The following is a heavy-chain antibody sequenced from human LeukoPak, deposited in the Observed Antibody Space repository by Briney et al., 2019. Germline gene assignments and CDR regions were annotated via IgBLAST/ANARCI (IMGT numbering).Heavy chain of an antibody. CDR1: GGTFSSYA. CDR2: IIPILGIA. D-gene: IGHD4-17*01. CDR3: ARDVWGDDYGDSFDY. J-gene: IGHJ4*02. V-gene: IGHV1-69*04. Sequence: AWVKVSCKASGGTFSSYAISWVRQAPGQGLEWMGRIIPILGIANYAQKFQGRVTITADKSTSTTYMELSSLRSEDTAVYYCARDVWGDDYGDSFDYWGQGTLVTVSS.